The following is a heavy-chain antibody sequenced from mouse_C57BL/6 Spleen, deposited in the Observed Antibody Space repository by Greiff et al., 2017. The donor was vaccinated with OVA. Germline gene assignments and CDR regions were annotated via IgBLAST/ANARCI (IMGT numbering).Heavy chain of an antibody. Sequence: LQESGAELVRPGASVTLSCKASGYTFTDYEMHWVKQTPVHGLEWIGAIDPETGGTAYNQKFKGKAILTADKSSSTAYMELRSLTSEDSAVYYCTRDAGYSYYFDYWGQGTTLTVSS. CDR2: IDPETGGT. D-gene: IGHD2-3*01. J-gene: IGHJ2*01. V-gene: IGHV1-15*01. CDR1: GYTFTDYE. CDR3: TRDAGYSYYFDY.